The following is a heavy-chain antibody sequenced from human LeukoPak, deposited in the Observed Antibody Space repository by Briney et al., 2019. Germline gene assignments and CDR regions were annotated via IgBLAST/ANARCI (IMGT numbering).Heavy chain of an antibody. V-gene: IGHV3-30*18. CDR3: AKAPPGIMITFGGVIVD. CDR1: GFTFSSYG. D-gene: IGHD3-16*02. CDR2: ISYDGSNK. Sequence: GGSLRLSCAASGFTFSSYGMHWVRQAPGKGLEWVAVISYDGSNKYYADSVKGRFTISRDNSKNTLYLQMNSLRAEDTAVYYCAKAPPGIMITFGGVIVDWGQGTLVTVSS. J-gene: IGHJ4*02.